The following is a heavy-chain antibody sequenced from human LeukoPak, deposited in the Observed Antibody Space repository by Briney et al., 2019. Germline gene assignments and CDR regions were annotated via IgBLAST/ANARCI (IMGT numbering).Heavy chain of an antibody. CDR3: ARARTSTTIFGMVIPYFDY. J-gene: IGHJ4*02. V-gene: IGHV4-4*07. Sequence: PSETLSLTCTVSGGSISSYYWSWIRQPAGKGLEWIGRIYTSGSTNYNPSLKSRVTMSVDTSKNQFSLKLSSVTAADTAVYYCARARTSTTIFGMVIPYFDYWGQGTLVTVSS. D-gene: IGHD3-3*01. CDR2: IYTSGST. CDR1: GGSISSYY.